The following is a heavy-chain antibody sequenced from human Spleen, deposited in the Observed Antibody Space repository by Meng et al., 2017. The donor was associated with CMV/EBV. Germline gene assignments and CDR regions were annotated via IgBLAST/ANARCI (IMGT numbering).Heavy chain of an antibody. CDR2: IYSGGST. Sequence: GESLKISCMVSGFTVSNNYMSWVRQAPGKGLEWVSLIYSGGSTEYADSVKGRFNISRDNAKNSLYLQMNSLRAEDTAVYYCARDIVVVPAAISYYYYYGMDVWGQGTTVTVSS. CDR3: ARDIVVVPAAISYYYYYGMDV. CDR1: GFTVSNNY. J-gene: IGHJ6*02. D-gene: IGHD2-2*02. V-gene: IGHV3-66*01.